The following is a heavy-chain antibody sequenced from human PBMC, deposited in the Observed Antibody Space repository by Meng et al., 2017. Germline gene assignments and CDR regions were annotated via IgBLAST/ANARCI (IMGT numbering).Heavy chain of an antibody. J-gene: IGHJ3*02. D-gene: IGHD4-17*01. V-gene: IGHV4-31*03. CDR2: IYYSGST. CDR1: GGSISSGGYY. Sequence: SETLSLTCTVSGGSISSGGYYWSWIRQHPGKGLEWIGYIYYSGSTYYNPSLKSRVTISVDTSKNQFSLKLSSVTAADTAVYYCARDTVTTVEENAFDIWGQGTMVTVSS. CDR3: ARDTVTTVEENAFDI.